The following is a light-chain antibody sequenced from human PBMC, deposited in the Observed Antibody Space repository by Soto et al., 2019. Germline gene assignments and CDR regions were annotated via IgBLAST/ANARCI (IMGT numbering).Light chain of an antibody. CDR3: QQYYSSVLT. V-gene: IGKV1-39*01. CDR2: AAS. CDR1: QSSSNC. Sequence: DIPMTQSPSSLSASLGDRVTITCRASQSSSNCLNRVQHKLGNTPKFLISAASTLQSGVPQRFSGSESGTEFTLTISSLQPEDSASYYCQQYYSSVLTFGGGTKVEIK. J-gene: IGKJ4*01.